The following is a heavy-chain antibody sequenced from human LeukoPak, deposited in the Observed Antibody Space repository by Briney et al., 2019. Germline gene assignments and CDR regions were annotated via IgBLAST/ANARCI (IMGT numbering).Heavy chain of an antibody. CDR1: GGSISSSSYY. J-gene: IGHJ4*02. CDR3: ARQDCSSTSCRYHPFDY. CDR2: IYYSGST. D-gene: IGHD2-2*01. Sequence: SETLSLTCTVSGGSISSSSYYWGWIRQPPGKGLEWIGSIYYSGSTYYNPSLKSRVTISVDTSKNQFSLKLSSVTAAVTAVYYCARQDCSSTSCRYHPFDYWGQGTLVTVSS. V-gene: IGHV4-39*01.